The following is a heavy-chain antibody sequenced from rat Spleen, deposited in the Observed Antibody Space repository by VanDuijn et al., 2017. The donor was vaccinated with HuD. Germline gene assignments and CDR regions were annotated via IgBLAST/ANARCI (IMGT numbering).Heavy chain of an antibody. CDR3: ARQGQLYGEKWFAY. CDR2: ITNSGGRT. CDR1: GFTFKNYW. Sequence: EVQLVESGGGLVQPGRSLKLSCVASGFTFKNYWMTWIRQAPGKGLEWVASITNSGGRTYYRDSVKGRFTLSRDNAKSTLYLQMDSLTSEDTATYFCARQGQLYGEKWFAYWGQGTLVTVSS. V-gene: IGHV5-31*01. D-gene: IGHD1-2*01. J-gene: IGHJ3*01.